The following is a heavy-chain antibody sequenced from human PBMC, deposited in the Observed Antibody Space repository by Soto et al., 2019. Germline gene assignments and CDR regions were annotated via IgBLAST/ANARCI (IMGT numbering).Heavy chain of an antibody. V-gene: IGHV4-34*01. CDR1: GGSFSGHY. Sequence: QVQLQQWGAGLLKPSETLSLTCAVYGGSFSGHYWSWIRQPPGKGLEWIGEINHSGSTNYNPSLKSRDTISVDTSKNQFSLKLSTVTAADTAVYYCARGPGPYCSSTSCLTGYYGMDVWGQGTTVTVSS. CDR3: ARGPGPYCSSTSCLTGYYGMDV. D-gene: IGHD2-2*01. CDR2: INHSGST. J-gene: IGHJ6*02.